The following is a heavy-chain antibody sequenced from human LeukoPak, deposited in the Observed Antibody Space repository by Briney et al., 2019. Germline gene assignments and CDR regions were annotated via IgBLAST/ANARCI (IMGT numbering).Heavy chain of an antibody. V-gene: IGHV4-38-2*01. CDR3: ARGLVGPQDLPAAMTLYYYYYMDV. CDR1: GYSFSSGYY. J-gene: IGHJ6*03. CDR2: INHSGST. D-gene: IGHD2-2*01. Sequence: SETLSLTCAVSGYSFSSGYYWGWIRQPPGKGLEWIGEINHSGSTNYNPSLKSRVTISVDTSKNQFSLKLSSVTAADTAVYYCARGLVGPQDLPAAMTLYYYYYMDVWGKGTTVTVSS.